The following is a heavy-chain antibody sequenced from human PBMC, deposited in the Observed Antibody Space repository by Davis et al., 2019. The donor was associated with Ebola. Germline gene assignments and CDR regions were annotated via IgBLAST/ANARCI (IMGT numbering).Heavy chain of an antibody. CDR3: ARKRPFYSNYNWFDP. CDR1: GVSFSGYY. D-gene: IGHD4-11*01. V-gene: IGHV4-34*01. Sequence: MPSETLSLTCAVYGVSFSGYYWSWIRQPPGKGLEWIGEINHSGSTNYNPSLKSRVTISVDKSNNQFSLKLSSVTAADTAVYYCARKRPFYSNYNWFDPWGQGTLVTVSS. J-gene: IGHJ5*02. CDR2: INHSGST.